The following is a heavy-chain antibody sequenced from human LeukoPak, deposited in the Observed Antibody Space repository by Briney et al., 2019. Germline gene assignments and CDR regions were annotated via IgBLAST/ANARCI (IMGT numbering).Heavy chain of an antibody. CDR1: GFTFSSYG. D-gene: IGHD4-23*01. V-gene: IGHV3-33*01. CDR3: ARDAGGTVVTPEGPRSDYFDY. J-gene: IGHJ4*02. Sequence: PGGSLRLSCAASGFTFSSYGMHWVRQAPGKGLEWVAVIWYDGSNKYYADSVKGRFTISRDNSKSTLYLQMNSLRAEDTAVYYCARDAGGTVVTPEGPRSDYFDYWGQGTLVTVSS. CDR2: IWYDGSNK.